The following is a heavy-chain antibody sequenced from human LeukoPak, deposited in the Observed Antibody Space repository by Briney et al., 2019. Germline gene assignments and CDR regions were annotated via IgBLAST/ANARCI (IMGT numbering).Heavy chain of an antibody. Sequence: PGRSLRLSCEASGFTFSSYAMHWVRQAPGKGLEWVAVISYDGSNKYYADSVKGRFTISRDNSKNTLYLQMNSLRAEDTAVYYCARDHSSHKGSFDYWGQGTLVTVSS. J-gene: IGHJ4*02. CDR3: ARDHSSHKGSFDY. D-gene: IGHD3-10*01. CDR2: ISYDGSNK. CDR1: GFTFSSYA. V-gene: IGHV3-30*04.